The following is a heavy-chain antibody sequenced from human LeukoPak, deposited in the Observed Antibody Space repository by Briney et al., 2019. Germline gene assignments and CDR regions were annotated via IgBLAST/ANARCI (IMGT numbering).Heavy chain of an antibody. J-gene: IGHJ4*02. Sequence: SETLSLTCTVSGGSISSSSYYWGWIRQPPGKGLEWIGSIYYSGSTYYNPSLKSRVTISVDTSKNQFSLKLSSGTAADTAVYYCARGRFLEWLLPLDYWGQGTLVTVSS. D-gene: IGHD3-3*01. CDR2: IYYSGST. CDR3: ARGRFLEWLLPLDY. V-gene: IGHV4-39*07. CDR1: GGSISSSSYY.